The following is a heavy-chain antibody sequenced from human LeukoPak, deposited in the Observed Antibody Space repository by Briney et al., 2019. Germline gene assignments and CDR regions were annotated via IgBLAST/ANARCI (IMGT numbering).Heavy chain of an antibody. CDR2: ISTDSGDT. V-gene: IGHV1-2*02. D-gene: IGHD1-26*01. CDR1: GYRVTCYH. Sequence: ASVTVSCKASGYRVTCYHVHWGRQAQGQGLEWMGRISTDSGDTNKAPKFQGRVTMTRDTSINTAYMELSGLTSDDTAVYYCAGLGSTVEGRIDLWGQGTPVTVSS. J-gene: IGHJ5*02. CDR3: AGLGSTVEGRIDL.